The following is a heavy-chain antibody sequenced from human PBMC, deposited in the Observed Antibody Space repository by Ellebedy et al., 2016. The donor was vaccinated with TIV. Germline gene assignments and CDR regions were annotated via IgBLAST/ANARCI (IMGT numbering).Heavy chain of an antibody. V-gene: IGHV3-21*01. CDR1: EFTFNIYS. CDR2: ISASSTFR. J-gene: IGHJ4*02. CDR3: ATSIVGAPVLGADY. Sequence: GESLKISCAASEFTFNIYSMNWVRQAPGKGLEWVSYISASSTFRYYADSVKGRFSISRDDAKNSLYLQMDSLRDEDTAVYYCATSIVGAPVLGADYWGQGSLVTVSS. D-gene: IGHD1-26*01.